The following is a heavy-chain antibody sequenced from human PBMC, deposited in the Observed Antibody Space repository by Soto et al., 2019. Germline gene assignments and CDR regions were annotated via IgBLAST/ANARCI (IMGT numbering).Heavy chain of an antibody. D-gene: IGHD2-2*01. CDR2: IIPIFGTA. CDR1: GGTFGSYA. Sequence: SVKVSCKDSGGTFGSYAISWVRQAPGQGLEWMGGIIPIFGTANYAQKFQGRVTITADESTSTVYMELSSLRSEDTAVYYCARSAPPAEVASLNYFDYWGKRTLVTGSS. J-gene: IGHJ4*02. CDR3: ARSAPPAEVASLNYFDY. V-gene: IGHV1-69*13.